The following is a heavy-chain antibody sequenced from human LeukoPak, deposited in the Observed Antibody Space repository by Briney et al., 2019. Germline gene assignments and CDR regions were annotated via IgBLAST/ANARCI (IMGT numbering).Heavy chain of an antibody. J-gene: IGHJ4*02. CDR3: ARGGVATIRTPFDY. D-gene: IGHD5-12*01. CDR2: INAGNGNT. V-gene: IGHV1-3*01. Sequence: GASVKVSCKASGYTFTSYAMHWVRQAPGQRLEWMGWINAGNGNTKYSQKFQGRVTITRDTSASTAYMELSSPRSEDTAVYYCARGGVATIRTPFDYWGQGTLVTVSS. CDR1: GYTFTSYA.